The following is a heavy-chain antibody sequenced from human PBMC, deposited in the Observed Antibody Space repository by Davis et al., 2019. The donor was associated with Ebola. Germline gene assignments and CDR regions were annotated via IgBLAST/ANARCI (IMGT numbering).Heavy chain of an antibody. CDR1: VITFSSYA. V-gene: IGHV3-23*01. CDR3: AKGGFIEQPLDY. CDR2: ISGSGGST. J-gene: IGHJ4*02. Sequence: GESLKISCTDPVITFSSYAMTWVRQAPGKGLEWVSAISGSGGSTYYADSVKGRFTISRDNSKKTLYLQMNSLRAEDTAVYYCAKGGFIEQPLDYWGQGTLVTVSS. D-gene: IGHD6-13*01.